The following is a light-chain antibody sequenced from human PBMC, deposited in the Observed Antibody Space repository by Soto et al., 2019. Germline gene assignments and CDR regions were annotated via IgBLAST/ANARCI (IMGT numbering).Light chain of an antibody. CDR2: TGS. J-gene: IGKJ4*01. CDR1: QGISSW. Sequence: DIQMTQSPSSVSAAVEDRVSITCRASQGISSWLAWYQQKPGRAPKLLIYTGSSLQSGVPSRFSGTGSGTDFTLTISSLQPEDVATYYCQLANSFPLTFGGGTKVEIK. V-gene: IGKV1-12*01. CDR3: QLANSFPLT.